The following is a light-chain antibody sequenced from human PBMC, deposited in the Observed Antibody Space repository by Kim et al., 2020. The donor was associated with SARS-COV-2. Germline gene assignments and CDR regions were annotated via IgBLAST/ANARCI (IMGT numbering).Light chain of an antibody. CDR2: GAS. CDR1: QSVSSSY. V-gene: IGKV3-20*01. Sequence: SPGPLSLSPGERAPLSCRASQSVSSSYLAWYQQKPGQAPRLLIYGASSRATGIPDRFSGSGSGTDFTRTISRLEPEDFAVYYCQQYGSSPRTFGQGTKLEI. J-gene: IGKJ2*01. CDR3: QQYGSSPRT.